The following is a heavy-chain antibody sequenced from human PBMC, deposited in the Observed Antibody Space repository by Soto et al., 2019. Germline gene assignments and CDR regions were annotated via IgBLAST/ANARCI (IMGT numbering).Heavy chain of an antibody. CDR2: ISGSGGST. D-gene: IGHD3-3*01. V-gene: IGHV3-23*01. J-gene: IGHJ6*02. CDR1: GFTFSSYA. Sequence: PGGSLRLSCAASGFTFSSYAMSWVRQAPGKGLEWVSAISGSGGSTYYADSVKGRFTISRDNSKNTLYLQMNSLRAEDTAVYYCAKDAPITIFGVEQTYYYYGMAVWGQGTTVTVSS. CDR3: AKDAPITIFGVEQTYYYYGMAV.